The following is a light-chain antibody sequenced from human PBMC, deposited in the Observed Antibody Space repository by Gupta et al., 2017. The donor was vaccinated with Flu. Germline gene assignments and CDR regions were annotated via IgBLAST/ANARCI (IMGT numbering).Light chain of an antibody. J-gene: IGKJ4*01. CDR3: QQYYTPLLT. CDR2: WAS. Sequence: DIVMTQSPDSLAVSLGERATINCKSSQSVLYSVNNKNLLAWYQQKPGQPPKLLIYWASTRDSGVPDRFSGSGTGTDFILTIDSLQAEDVAVYYCQQYYTPLLTFGGGTNVEIK. V-gene: IGKV4-1*01. CDR1: QSVLYSVNNKNL.